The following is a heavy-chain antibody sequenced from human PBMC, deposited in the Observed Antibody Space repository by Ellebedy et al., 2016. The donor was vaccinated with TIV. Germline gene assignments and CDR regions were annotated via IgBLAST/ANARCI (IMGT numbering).Heavy chain of an antibody. D-gene: IGHD2-2*01. Sequence: ESLKISXAASGFTFSSYSLNCVRQAPGKGLEWVSSISSSSSYIYYADSVKGRFTISRDNAKNSLYLQMNSLRAEDTAVYYCARDPENCSSTSCYPRNWFDPWGQGTLVTVSS. V-gene: IGHV3-21*01. CDR2: ISSSSSYI. J-gene: IGHJ5*02. CDR1: GFTFSSYS. CDR3: ARDPENCSSTSCYPRNWFDP.